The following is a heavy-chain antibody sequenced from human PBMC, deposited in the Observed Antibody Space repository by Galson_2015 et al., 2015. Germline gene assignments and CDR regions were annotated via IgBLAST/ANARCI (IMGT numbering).Heavy chain of an antibody. D-gene: IGHD3-3*01. CDR1: GFTVSSNY. CDR3: ARLLRFFSYGMDV. Sequence: LRLSCAASGFTVSSNYMSWVRQAPGKGLEWVSVIYSGGSTYYADSVKGRFTISRDNSKNTLYLQMNSLRAEDTAVYYCARLLRFFSYGMDVWGQGTTVTVSS. J-gene: IGHJ6*02. CDR2: IYSGGST. V-gene: IGHV3-53*01.